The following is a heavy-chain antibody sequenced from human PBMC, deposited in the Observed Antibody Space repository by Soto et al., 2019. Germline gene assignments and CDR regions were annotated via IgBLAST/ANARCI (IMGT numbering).Heavy chain of an antibody. J-gene: IGHJ6*02. CDR3: PNARYYDILEDSYYSYGMDV. Sequence: EVQLLESGGGLVQPGGSLRLSCVASGFTFNSYAMTWVRQAPGQGLEWVSTVTGSGAYTFDGDSVYGRFTISRDNSKDTLYPQMNSLRREDTAVYYCPNARYYDILEDSYYSYGMDVWGQGIPVTVPS. CDR1: GFTFNSYA. V-gene: IGHV3-23*01. CDR2: VTGSGAYT. D-gene: IGHD3-9*01.